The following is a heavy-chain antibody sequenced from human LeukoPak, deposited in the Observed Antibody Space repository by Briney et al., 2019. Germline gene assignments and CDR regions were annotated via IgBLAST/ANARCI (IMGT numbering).Heavy chain of an antibody. CDR2: INPNSGGT. CDR3: ARTTNSDRHYYGSGSYYFPFDY. D-gene: IGHD3-10*01. Sequence: ASVKVSCKASGYTFTGYYMHWVRQAPGQGLEWMGWINPNSGGTNYAQKFQGRVTMTRDTSISTAYMELSRLRSDDTAVYYCARTTNSDRHYYGSGSYYFPFDYWVQGTLVTVSS. J-gene: IGHJ4*02. V-gene: IGHV1-2*02. CDR1: GYTFTGYY.